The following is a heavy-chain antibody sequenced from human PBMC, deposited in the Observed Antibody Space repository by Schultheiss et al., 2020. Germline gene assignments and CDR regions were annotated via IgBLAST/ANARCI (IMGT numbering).Heavy chain of an antibody. CDR1: GFTFSSYA. D-gene: IGHD2-15*01. CDR3: ARGRMYCSGGSCYLGWFDP. J-gene: IGHJ5*02. V-gene: IGHV3-33*08. Sequence: GGSLRLSCAASGFTFSSYAMSWVRQAPGKGLEWVAVIWYDGSNKYYADSVKGRFTISRDNAKNSLYLQTNSLRDEDTAVYYCARGRMYCSGGSCYLGWFDPWGQGTLVTVSS. CDR2: IWYDGSNK.